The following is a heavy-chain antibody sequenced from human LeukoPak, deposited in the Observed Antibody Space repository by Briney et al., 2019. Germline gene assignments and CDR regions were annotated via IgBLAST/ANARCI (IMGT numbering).Heavy chain of an antibody. CDR2: ISYDGSNK. CDR3: ARGLYESSAYPDY. CDR1: GFTFSSYT. D-gene: IGHD3-22*01. V-gene: IGHV3-30*07. Sequence: GGSLRLSCAASGFTFSSYTMHWVRQAPGKGLEWVAVISYDGSNKYYADSVKDRFTISRDNSKNTLYLQMNSLRAEDTAMYYCARGLYESSAYPDYWGQGTLVTVSS. J-gene: IGHJ4*02.